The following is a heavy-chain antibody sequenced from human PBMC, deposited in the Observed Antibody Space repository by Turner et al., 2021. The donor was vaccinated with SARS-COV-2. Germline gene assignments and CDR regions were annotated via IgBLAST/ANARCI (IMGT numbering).Heavy chain of an antibody. V-gene: IGHV3-23*01. Sequence: EVQLLESGGGLVQPGGSLRLSCAASGFTFSSYAMSWVRQAPGKGLEWVSAISGSGGSTYYADSVKGRFTISRDNSKSTLYLQMNSLRAEDTAVYYCVKGAYGGVIVVYYFDYWGQGTLVTVSS. D-gene: IGHD3-16*02. CDR2: ISGSGGST. CDR1: GFTFSSYA. J-gene: IGHJ4*02. CDR3: VKGAYGGVIVVYYFDY.